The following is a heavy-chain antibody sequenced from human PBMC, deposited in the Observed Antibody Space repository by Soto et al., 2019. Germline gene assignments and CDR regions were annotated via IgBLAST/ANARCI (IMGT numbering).Heavy chain of an antibody. D-gene: IGHD4-17*01. Sequence: GASVKVSCKASGYTFTSYGISWVRQAPGQGLEWMGWISAYNGNTNYAQKLQGRVTMTTDTSTSTAYMELRSLRSDDTAVYYCARDHVVGDYWKDWYFDLWGRGTLVTVSS. V-gene: IGHV1-18*01. CDR3: ARDHVVGDYWKDWYFDL. CDR1: GYTFTSYG. CDR2: ISAYNGNT. J-gene: IGHJ2*01.